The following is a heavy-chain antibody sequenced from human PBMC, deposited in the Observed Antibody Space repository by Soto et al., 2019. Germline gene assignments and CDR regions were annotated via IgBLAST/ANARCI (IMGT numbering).Heavy chain of an antibody. CDR3: AKVRRYDFWSGKVNNPRAKYYYYGMDV. V-gene: IGHV3-23*01. J-gene: IGHJ6*02. CDR1: GFTFSSYA. D-gene: IGHD3-3*01. CDR2: ISGSGGST. Sequence: PGGSLRLSCAASGFTFSSYAMSWVRQAPGKGLEWVSAISGSGGSTYYADSVKGRFTISRDNSKNTLYLQMNSLRAEDTAVYYCAKVRRYDFWSGKVNNPRAKYYYYGMDVWGQGTTVTVSS.